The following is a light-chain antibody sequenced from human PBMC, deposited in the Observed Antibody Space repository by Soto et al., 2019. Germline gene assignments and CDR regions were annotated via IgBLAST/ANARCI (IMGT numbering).Light chain of an antibody. CDR3: QQYYTTPSYT. CDR1: QSLLYSSNNKNY. Sequence: DIVMTQSPDSLAVTLGERATINCKSSQSLLYSSNNKNYLAWYQHKAGQPPKLLIYWASTRESGVPDRFSGSGSGTDFTLTISSLQAEDVAVYYCQQYYTTPSYTFGQGTKLEIK. V-gene: IGKV4-1*01. CDR2: WAS. J-gene: IGKJ2*01.